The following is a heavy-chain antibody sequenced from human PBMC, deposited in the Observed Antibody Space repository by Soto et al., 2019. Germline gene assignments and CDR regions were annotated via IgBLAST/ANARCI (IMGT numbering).Heavy chain of an antibody. CDR3: AHKGGRGAGMDV. CDR2: IYWDDDE. D-gene: IGHD2-15*01. J-gene: IGHJ6*02. Sequence: QITLKESGPTLVKPTQTLTLTCTFSGFSLSTSGVGVAWIRQSPGKALEWLALIYWDDDERYGPSLKTRLTILKGXSKNQVVLTMTNMDPVDTATYYCAHKGGRGAGMDVWGQGTTVTVSS. CDR1: GFSLSTSGVG. V-gene: IGHV2-5*05.